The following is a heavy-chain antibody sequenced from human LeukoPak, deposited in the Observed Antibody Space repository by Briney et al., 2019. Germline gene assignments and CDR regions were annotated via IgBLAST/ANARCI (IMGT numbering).Heavy chain of an antibody. CDR3: ARARDYDILTGYYRNPAAGRYFDY. CDR1: GGSFSGYY. Sequence: SETLSLTCAVYGGSFSGYYWSWIRQPPGKGLEWIGAINHSRSTNYNPSLKSRVTISADTSKNQFSLKLSSVTAADTAVYYCARARDYDILTGYYRNPAAGRYFDYWGQGTLVTVSS. D-gene: IGHD3-9*01. J-gene: IGHJ4*02. CDR2: INHSRST. V-gene: IGHV4-34*01.